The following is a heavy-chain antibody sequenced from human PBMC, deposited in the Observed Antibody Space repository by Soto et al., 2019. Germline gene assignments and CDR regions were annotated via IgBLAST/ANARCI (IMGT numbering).Heavy chain of an antibody. J-gene: IGHJ4*02. D-gene: IGHD5-12*01. V-gene: IGHV1-3*01. CDR1: GYTFTSYA. Sequence: ASVKVSCKASGYTFTSYAMHWVRQAPGQRLEWMGWINAGNGNTKYSQKFQGRVTITRDTSASTAYMELSSLRSEDTAVYYCARGFIMGNIVATSPNTHYFDYWGQGTLVTVSS. CDR3: ARGFIMGNIVATSPNTHYFDY. CDR2: INAGNGNT.